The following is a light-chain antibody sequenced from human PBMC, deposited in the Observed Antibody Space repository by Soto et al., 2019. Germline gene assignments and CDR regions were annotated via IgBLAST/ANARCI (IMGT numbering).Light chain of an antibody. V-gene: IGKV1-5*03. CDR1: QSISSW. J-gene: IGKJ4*01. CDR2: KAS. Sequence: DIQMTQSPSTLSASVGDRVTITCRASQSISSWLAWYQQKPGKAPNLLIYKASSLESGVPSRFSGSGSGTEFTLTICRLQTDDCATYYCQQNNSYPLTFGGGTKLQIK. CDR3: QQNNSYPLT.